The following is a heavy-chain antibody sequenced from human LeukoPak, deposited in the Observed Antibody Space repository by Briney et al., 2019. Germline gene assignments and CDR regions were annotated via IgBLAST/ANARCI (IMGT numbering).Heavy chain of an antibody. CDR3: ARAGGYQGAFDI. V-gene: IGHV4-34*01. CDR1: GGSFSGYY. CDR2: INHSGST. D-gene: IGHD3-22*01. Sequence: PSETLSLTCAVYGGSFSGYYWSWIRQPPGKGLEWIGEINHSGSTNYNPSLKSRVTISVDTSKNQFSLKLSSVTAADTAVYHCARAGGYQGAFDIWGQGTMVTVSS. J-gene: IGHJ3*02.